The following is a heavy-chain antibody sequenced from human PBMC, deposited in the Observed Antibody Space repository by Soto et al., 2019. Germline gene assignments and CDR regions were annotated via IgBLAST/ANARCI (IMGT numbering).Heavy chain of an antibody. J-gene: IGHJ4*02. CDR2: IYYSGST. V-gene: IGHV4-59*08. D-gene: IGHD6-13*01. CDR3: ERHCSNSSWNDY. CDR1: GGSISSYY. Sequence: SETLSLTCTVSGGSISSYYWSWIRQPPGKGLEWIGYIYYSGSTNYNPSLKSRVTISVDTSKNQFSLKLSSVIAADTAVYYCERHCSNSSWNDYWGQGTLVTVSS.